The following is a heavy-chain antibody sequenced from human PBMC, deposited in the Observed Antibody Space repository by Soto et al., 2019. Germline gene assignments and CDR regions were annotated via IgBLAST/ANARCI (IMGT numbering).Heavy chain of an antibody. Sequence: GGSLRLSCAASGFTFSSYSMNWVRQAPGKGLEWVSSISSSSSYIYYADSVKGRFTISRDNAKNSLYLQMNSLRAEDTAVYFCARDPPPADFWSGYSPPTGYYYGMDVWGQGTTVTVSS. CDR1: GFTFSSYS. V-gene: IGHV3-21*01. CDR3: ARDPPPADFWSGYSPPTGYYYGMDV. J-gene: IGHJ6*02. CDR2: ISSSSSYI. D-gene: IGHD3-3*01.